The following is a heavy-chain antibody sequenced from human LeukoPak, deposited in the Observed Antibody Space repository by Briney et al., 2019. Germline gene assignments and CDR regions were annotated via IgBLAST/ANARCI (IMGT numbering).Heavy chain of an antibody. D-gene: IGHD2-15*01. V-gene: IGHV3-30-3*01. CDR3: AKDLNSVLRAGYCYGGSCYGGGAFDY. CDR1: GFTFSSYA. CDR2: ISYDGSNK. J-gene: IGHJ4*02. Sequence: GGSLRLSCAASGFTFSSYAMHWVRQAPGKGLEWVAVISYDGSNKYYADSVKGRFTISRDNSKNTLYLQINSLRAEDTAVYYCAKDLNSVLRAGYCYGGSCYGGGAFDYWGQGTLVTVSS.